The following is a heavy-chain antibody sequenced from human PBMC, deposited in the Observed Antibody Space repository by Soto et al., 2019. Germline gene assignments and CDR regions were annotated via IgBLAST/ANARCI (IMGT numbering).Heavy chain of an antibody. J-gene: IGHJ4*02. Sequence: GGSLRLSCAASGFTFSSYAMSWVRQAPGKGLEWVSAISGSGGSTYYADSVKGRFTISRDNSKNTLYLQMNSLRAEDTAVYYCAKDTRYCSGGSCYILFDYWGQGTLVTVSS. CDR1: GFTFSSYA. D-gene: IGHD2-15*01. CDR3: AKDTRYCSGGSCYILFDY. V-gene: IGHV3-23*01. CDR2: ISGSGGST.